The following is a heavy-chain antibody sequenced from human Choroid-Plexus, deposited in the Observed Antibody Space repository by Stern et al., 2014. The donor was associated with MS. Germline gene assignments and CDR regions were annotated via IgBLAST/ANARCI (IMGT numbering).Heavy chain of an antibody. D-gene: IGHD2/OR15-2a*01. Sequence: QVQLGQSGGGVVKPGRPLRLSCVASGFTFGSCAMHWVRQAPGKGPEWVAGVSYDGSNKYYADSVKGRFTISRDNSQNTLYMQMSSLRPEDTAVYYCAKDRQYLTYFFDHWGQGSLVTVSS. J-gene: IGHJ5*02. CDR2: VSYDGSNK. V-gene: IGHV3-30*18. CDR3: AKDRQYLTYFFDH. CDR1: GFTFGSCA.